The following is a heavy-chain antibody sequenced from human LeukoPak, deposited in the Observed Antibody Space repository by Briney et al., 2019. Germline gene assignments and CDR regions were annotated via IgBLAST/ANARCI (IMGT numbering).Heavy chain of an antibody. D-gene: IGHD3-10*01. CDR3: ARVMKYYYGSRSAFDI. V-gene: IGHV3-23*01. CDR2: ISGSGGST. CDR1: GFTFSSYA. J-gene: IGHJ3*02. Sequence: GGSLRLSCAASGFTFSSYAMSWVRQAPGKGLEWVSAISGSGGSTYYADSVKGRFTISRDNSKNTLYLQMNSLRAEDTAVYYCARVMKYYYGSRSAFDIWGQGTMVTVSS.